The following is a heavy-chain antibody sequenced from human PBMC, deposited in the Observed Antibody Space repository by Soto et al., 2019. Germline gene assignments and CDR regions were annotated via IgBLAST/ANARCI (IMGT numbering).Heavy chain of an antibody. CDR3: AKDASRSGWHTDFDY. D-gene: IGHD6-19*01. Sequence: GGSLRLSCEGSGFTFSSYAMSWVRQAPGKGLEWVSAIPGRGSNTYYADSVKGRFTISRDNSKNTLYLLMNSLRAEDTAVYYCAKDASRSGWHTDFDYWGQGTLVTVSS. J-gene: IGHJ4*02. CDR1: GFTFSSYA. V-gene: IGHV3-23*01. CDR2: IPGRGSNT.